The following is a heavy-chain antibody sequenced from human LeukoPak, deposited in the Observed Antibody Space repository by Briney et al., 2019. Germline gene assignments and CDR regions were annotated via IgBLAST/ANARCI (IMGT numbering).Heavy chain of an antibody. CDR2: IIPILGIG. V-gene: IGHV1-69*04. CDR1: GGTISSYA. Sequence: GASVKVSCKASGGTISSYAISWVRQAPGQGLEWMGRIIPILGIGNYAQKFQGRVTITADKSTSTAYMELSSLRSEDTAVYYCDAVVRGVSGDAFDIWGQGTMVTVSS. CDR3: DAVVRGVSGDAFDI. J-gene: IGHJ3*02. D-gene: IGHD3-10*01.